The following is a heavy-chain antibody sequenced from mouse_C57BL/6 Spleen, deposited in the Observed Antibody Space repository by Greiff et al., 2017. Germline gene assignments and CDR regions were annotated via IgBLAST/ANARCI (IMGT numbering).Heavy chain of an antibody. CDR2: ISDGGSYT. V-gene: IGHV5-4*01. CDR1: GFTFSSYA. Sequence: EVMLVESGGGLVKPGGSLKLSCAASGFTFSSYAMSWVRQTPEKRLEWVATISDGGSYTYYPDNVKGRFTISRDNAKNNLYLQMSHLKSEDTARYYCAREGSDYFDDWGKGTTLTVSS. CDR3: AREGSDYFDD. J-gene: IGHJ2*01.